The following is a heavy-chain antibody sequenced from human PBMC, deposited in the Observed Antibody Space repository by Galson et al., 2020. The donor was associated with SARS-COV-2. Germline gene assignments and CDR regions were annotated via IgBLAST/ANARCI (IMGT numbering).Heavy chain of an antibody. CDR3: ASGSGWGYYYGMDV. CDR2: ISSSSSYI. Sequence: GGSLRLSCAASGFTFSSYSMNWVRQAPGKGLEWVSSISSSSSYIYYADSVKGRFTISRDNAKNSLYLQINSLRAEDTAVYYCASGSGWGYYYGMDVWGQGTTVTVSS. V-gene: IGHV3-21*01. J-gene: IGHJ6*02. CDR1: GFTFSSYS. D-gene: IGHD3-10*01.